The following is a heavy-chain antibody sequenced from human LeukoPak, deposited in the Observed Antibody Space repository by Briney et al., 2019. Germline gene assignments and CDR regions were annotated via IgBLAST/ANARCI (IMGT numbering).Heavy chain of an antibody. D-gene: IGHD3-3*01. CDR2: IIPIFGTA. CDR3: ARDRRPIFGVVINPFDY. Sequence: GASVTVSCKASGGTFRSYAISWVRQAPGQGLEWMGGIIPIFGTANYAQKFQGRVTITADESTSTAYMELSSLRSEDTAVYYCARDRRPIFGVVINPFDYWGQGTLVTVSS. V-gene: IGHV1-69*01. CDR1: GGTFRSYA. J-gene: IGHJ4*02.